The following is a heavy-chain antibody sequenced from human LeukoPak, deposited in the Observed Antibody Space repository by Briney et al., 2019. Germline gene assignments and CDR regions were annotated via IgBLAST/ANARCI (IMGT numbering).Heavy chain of an antibody. V-gene: IGHV4-34*01. D-gene: IGHD6-6*01. CDR2: INHSGST. CDR3: ARGRIAARNYFDY. CDR1: GGSFGGYY. Sequence: SETLSLTCAVYGGSFGGYYWSWIRQPPGKGLEWIGEINHSGSTNYNPSLKSRVTISVDTSKNQFSLKLSSVTAADTAVYYCARGRIAARNYFDYWGQGTPVTVSS. J-gene: IGHJ4*02.